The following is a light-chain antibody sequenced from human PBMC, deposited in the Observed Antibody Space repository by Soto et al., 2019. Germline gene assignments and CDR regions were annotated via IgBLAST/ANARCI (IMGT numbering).Light chain of an antibody. CDR3: QQYDNWPLT. J-gene: IGKJ4*01. V-gene: IGKV3D-15*01. CDR1: QSVDSN. Sequence: EIVMTQSPATLSVPPGERATLSCRASQSVDSNLAWYQQKPGQAPRLLIFGASTRATGIPARFSGSGSGTDFTLTISSLQSEDFGVYFCQQYDNWPLTFGGGTKGEIK. CDR2: GAS.